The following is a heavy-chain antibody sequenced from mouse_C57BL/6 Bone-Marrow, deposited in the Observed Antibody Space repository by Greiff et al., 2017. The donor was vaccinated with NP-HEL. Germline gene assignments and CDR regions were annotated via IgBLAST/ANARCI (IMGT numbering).Heavy chain of an antibody. J-gene: IGHJ3*01. Sequence: GGGLVQPKGSLKLSCAASGFSFNTYAMNWVRQAPGKGLEWVARIRSKSNNYATYYADSVKDRFTISRDDSESMLYLQMNNLKTEDTAMYYCVHLGFAYWGQGTLVTVSA. CDR2: IRSKSNNYAT. V-gene: IGHV10-1*01. CDR3: VHLGFAY. CDR1: GFSFNTYA.